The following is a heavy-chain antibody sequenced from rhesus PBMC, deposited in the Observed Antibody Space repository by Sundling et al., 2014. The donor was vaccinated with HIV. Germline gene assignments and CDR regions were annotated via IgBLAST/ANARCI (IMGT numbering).Heavy chain of an antibody. Sequence: QVQLQESGPGLVKPSETLSLTCAVSGGSITDYYYWNWIRQPPGKGLEWIGYIGGSSGTTYYNPSLKSRVTISTDTSKKQFSLKLRSVTAADTAVYFCARGYIWTGYYFDYWGQGVLVTVSS. CDR1: GGSITDYY. CDR2: IGGSSGTT. J-gene: IGHJ4*01. V-gene: IGHV4-165*01. CDR3: ARGYIWTGYYFDY. D-gene: IGHD3-3*01.